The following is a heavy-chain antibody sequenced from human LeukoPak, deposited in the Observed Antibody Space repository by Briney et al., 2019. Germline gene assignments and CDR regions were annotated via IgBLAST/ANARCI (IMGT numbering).Heavy chain of an antibody. D-gene: IGHD3-10*01. CDR2: IYHSGST. J-gene: IGHJ2*01. Sequence: SETLSLTCDVSGDSLSSGYYWGWIRQPPGKGLEWIGTIYHSGSTYYNPSLKSRVTISADTSKNQFSLTLNSVTAADTAVYYCARNSTSWSFDLWGRGTLVTVSS. CDR3: ARNSTSWSFDL. V-gene: IGHV4-38-2*01. CDR1: GDSLSSGYY.